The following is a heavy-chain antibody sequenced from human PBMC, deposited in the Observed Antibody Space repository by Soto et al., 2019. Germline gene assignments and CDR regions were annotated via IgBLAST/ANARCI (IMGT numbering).Heavy chain of an antibody. CDR2: MNPNSGNT. V-gene: IGHV1-8*01. J-gene: IGHJ6*01. Sequence: QVQLVQYGAEVKKPGASVKVSCKASGYTFTSYDINWVRQATRQVLEWMGWMNPNSGNTGYAQKFQGRVTMTRNTSISTAYMELSSLRYEDTAVYYCAREIGSGWYTVDYDGMYVWGQGTTVTVSS. CDR1: GYTFTSYD. CDR3: AREIGSGWYTVDYDGMYV. D-gene: IGHD6-19*01.